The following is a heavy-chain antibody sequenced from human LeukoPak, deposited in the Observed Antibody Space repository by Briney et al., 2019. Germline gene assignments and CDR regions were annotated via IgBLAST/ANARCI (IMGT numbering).Heavy chain of an antibody. D-gene: IGHD3-16*02. V-gene: IGHV3-21*01. J-gene: IGHJ5*02. CDR1: GFTFSSYS. Sequence: GGSLRLSCAASGFTFSSYSMNWLRQAPGKGLEWVSSISSSSSYIYYADSVKGRFTNSRDNAKNSLYLQMNSLRAEDTAVYYCAADNYDYVWGSYRPNWFDPWGQGTLVTVSS. CDR2: ISSSSSYI. CDR3: AADNYDYVWGSYRPNWFDP.